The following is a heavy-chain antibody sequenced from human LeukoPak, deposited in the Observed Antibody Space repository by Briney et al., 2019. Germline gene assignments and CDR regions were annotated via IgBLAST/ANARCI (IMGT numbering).Heavy chain of an antibody. J-gene: IGHJ6*04. Sequence: PGGSLRLSCAASGFTFSSYWMSWGRQAPGKGLEGVANIKEDGSEKYYVDSVKGRFTISRDNAKNSLYLQMNSLRAEDTAVYYCARTPGYCTSTSCYAGFWFWGKGTTVTVSS. D-gene: IGHD2-2*01. CDR1: GFTFSSYW. CDR3: ARTPGYCTSTSCYAGFWF. CDR2: IKEDGSEK. V-gene: IGHV3-7*01.